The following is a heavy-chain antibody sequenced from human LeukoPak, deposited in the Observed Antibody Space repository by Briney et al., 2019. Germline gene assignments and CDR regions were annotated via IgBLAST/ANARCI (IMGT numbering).Heavy chain of an antibody. D-gene: IGHD3-10*01. J-gene: IGHJ5*02. CDR3: TKASLAFGTKYFDP. V-gene: IGHV1-18*01. CDR2: ISAYNGNT. CDR1: GYTFTSYG. Sequence: ASVKVSCKASGYTFTSYGISWVRQAPGQGLEWMGWISAYNGNTNYAQKLQGRVTMTTDTSTSTAYMELRSLGSDDTAVYYCTKASLAFGTKYFDPWGQGTLVTVSS.